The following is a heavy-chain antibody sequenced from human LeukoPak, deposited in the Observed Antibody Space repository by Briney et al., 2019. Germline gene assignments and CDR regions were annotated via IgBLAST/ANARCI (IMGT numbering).Heavy chain of an antibody. CDR1: GYTFTSCF. D-gene: IGHD6-25*01. V-gene: IGHV1-46*01. CDR2: VNPSDGST. Sequence: ASVKVSCKASGYTFTSCFMHWARQAPGQGLEWMGIVNPSDGSTSYAQKFQGRVTMTRDTSTSTVYMELTSLRSEDTAVYYCARDRRYSNGWAGATDYWGQGTLVTVSS. J-gene: IGHJ4*02. CDR3: ARDRRYSNGWAGATDY.